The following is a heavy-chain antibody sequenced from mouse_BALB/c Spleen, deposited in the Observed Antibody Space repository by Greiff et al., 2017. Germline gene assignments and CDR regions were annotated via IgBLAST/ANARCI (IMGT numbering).Heavy chain of an antibody. CDR2: INPSTGYT. V-gene: IGHV1-7*01. CDR1: GYTFTSYW. CDR3: AMYRSYYFDY. J-gene: IGHJ2*01. D-gene: IGHD2-14*01. Sequence: QVQLQQSGAELAKPGASVKMSCKASGYTFTSYWMHWVKQRPGQGLEWIGYINPSTGYTEYNQKFKDKATLTADKSSSTAYMQLSSLTSDDSAVYYCAMYRSYYFDYWGQGTTLTVSS.